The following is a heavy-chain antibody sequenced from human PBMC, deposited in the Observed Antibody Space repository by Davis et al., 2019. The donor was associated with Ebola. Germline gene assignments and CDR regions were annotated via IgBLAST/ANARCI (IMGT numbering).Heavy chain of an antibody. Sequence: GESLKISCAASGFRFSDYAMSWVRQAPGKGLEWVSYISPSGSTMYYADPLMGRLTISRDNAKNSLYLQMNSLRAEDTAVYYCAGILGGYDHHWGQGTLVTVSS. D-gene: IGHD5-12*01. CDR3: AGILGGYDHH. CDR2: ISPSGSTM. V-gene: IGHV3-11*04. J-gene: IGHJ5*02. CDR1: GFRFSDYA.